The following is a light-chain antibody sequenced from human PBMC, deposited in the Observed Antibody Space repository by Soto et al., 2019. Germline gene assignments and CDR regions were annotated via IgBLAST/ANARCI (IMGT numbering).Light chain of an antibody. CDR3: LQDYNYPGT. V-gene: IGKV1-6*01. CDR2: AAS. CDR1: QGIRND. J-gene: IGKJ1*01. Sequence: AIQMTQSPSSLSASVGDRVTITCRASQGIRNDLGWYQQKPGKAPRLLIYAASSLQSGVPSRFSGSRSGTDFTLTISSLQPEDFATYYCLQDYNYPGTFGQGTKVDIK.